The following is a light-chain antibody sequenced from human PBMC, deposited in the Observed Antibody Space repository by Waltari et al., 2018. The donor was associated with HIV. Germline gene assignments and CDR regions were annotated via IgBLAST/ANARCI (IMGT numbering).Light chain of an antibody. CDR1: SGNIANNY. V-gene: IGLV6-57*03. Sequence: FMLTQPHSVSESPGKTVIISCTRDSGNIANNYVQWFQRRPGSAPTTLLYEDRRRPSGVPDRFSGSIDMSSISASLTISGVMTEDEADYYCQSFDTTNHWVFGGGTKLTVL. CDR2: EDR. CDR3: QSFDTTNHWV. J-gene: IGLJ3*02.